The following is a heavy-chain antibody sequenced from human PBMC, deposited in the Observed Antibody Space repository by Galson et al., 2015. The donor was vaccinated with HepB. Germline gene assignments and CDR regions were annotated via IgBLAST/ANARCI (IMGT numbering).Heavy chain of an antibody. D-gene: IGHD3-9*01. Sequence: SLRLSCAVSGSKFSTKAMSWVRQAPGKGLDWVSSISGSGHDTYYAESVKGRFTISRDNSKNTLDLQMNGLRVEDTALYHCVKDFRDDIPIGHKYFYGMDVWGRGTMVTV. CDR3: VKDFRDDIPIGHKYFYGMDV. CDR2: ISGSGHDT. J-gene: IGHJ6*02. CDR1: GSKFSTKA. V-gene: IGHV3-23*01.